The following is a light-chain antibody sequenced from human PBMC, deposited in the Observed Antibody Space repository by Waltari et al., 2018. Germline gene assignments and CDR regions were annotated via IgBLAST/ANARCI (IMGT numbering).Light chain of an antibody. CDR1: QSLLHSNGYNY. Sequence: DIVMTQSPPSLPVTPGEPASISCSSSQSLLHSNGYNYLDWYLQKPGQSPQILIYLGSNRASGVPDRFSGSGAGTDVTLKISRVEAEDVGVYYCMRVLQTPRTCGQGTKVEIK. CDR2: LGS. CDR3: MRVLQTPRT. J-gene: IGKJ1*01. V-gene: IGKV2-28*01.